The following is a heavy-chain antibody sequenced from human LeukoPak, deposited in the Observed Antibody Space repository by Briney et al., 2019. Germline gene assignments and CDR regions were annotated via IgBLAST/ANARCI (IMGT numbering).Heavy chain of an antibody. CDR2: ISSSTTYI. J-gene: IGHJ3*02. CDR3: ARSGHYFDCAFDI. CDR1: GFTFSSYI. D-gene: IGHD3-22*01. V-gene: IGHV3-21*01. Sequence: GGSLRLSCAASGFTFSSYILNWVRQAPGKGLEWVSSISSSTTYIYYADSVKGRFTISRDNAKNSLYLQMNSLRAEDTAVYYCARSGHYFDCAFDIWGQGTKVTVSS.